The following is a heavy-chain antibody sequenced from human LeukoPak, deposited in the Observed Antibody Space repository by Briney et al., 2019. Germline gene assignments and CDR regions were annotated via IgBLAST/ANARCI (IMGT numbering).Heavy chain of an antibody. V-gene: IGHV3-30*03. Sequence: GGSLRLSCAASGFTFGSYGMHWVRQAPGKGLEWVAAISYDGSYKYYADSVKDRFTISRDFSKNTLYLRMSSLRAEDTAVYYCARDIVATGGRYFDHWGQGTLVTVSS. CDR3: ARDIVATGGRYFDH. CDR1: GFTFGSYG. J-gene: IGHJ4*02. CDR2: ISYDGSYK. D-gene: IGHD6-13*01.